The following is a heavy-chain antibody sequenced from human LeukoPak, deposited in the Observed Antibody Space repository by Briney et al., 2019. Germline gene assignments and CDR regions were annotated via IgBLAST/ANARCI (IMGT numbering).Heavy chain of an antibody. CDR2: INHSGST. CDR1: GGSFSGYY. J-gene: IGHJ4*02. Sequence: SETLSLTCAVYGGSFSGYYWSWIRQPPGKGLEWIGEINHSGSTNYNPSLKSRVTISVDTSKNQFSLKLSSVTAADTAVYYCARYYDSSGYYDYFDYWGQGTLVTVSS. V-gene: IGHV4-34*01. D-gene: IGHD3-22*01. CDR3: ARYYDSSGYYDYFDY.